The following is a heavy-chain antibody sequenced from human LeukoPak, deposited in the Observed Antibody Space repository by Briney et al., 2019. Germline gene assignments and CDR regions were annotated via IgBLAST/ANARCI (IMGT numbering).Heavy chain of an antibody. J-gene: IGHJ4*02. D-gene: IGHD4-23*01. V-gene: IGHV3-7*01. CDR2: IRQDDSEK. CDR1: GFTFSSYG. CDR3: ATDRKVGTWDPRFNY. Sequence: GGSLRLSCAASGFTFSSYGIHWVRQAPGKGLEWVGNIRQDDSEKNYVDSVKGRFTISRDNAKFSLYLQMNSLRAEDTAIYYCATDRKVGTWDPRFNYWGQGTLVTVSS.